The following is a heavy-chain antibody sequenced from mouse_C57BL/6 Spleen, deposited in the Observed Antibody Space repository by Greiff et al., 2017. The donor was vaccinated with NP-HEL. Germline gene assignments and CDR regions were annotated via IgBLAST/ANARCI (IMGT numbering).Heavy chain of an antibody. D-gene: IGHD2-3*01. J-gene: IGHJ3*01. Sequence: QVQLKQSGPELVKPGASVKISCKASGYAFSSSWMNWVKQRPGKGLEWIGRIYPGDGDTNYNGKFKGKATLTADKSSSTAYMQLSSLTSEDSAVYFCARDDGYYRFAYWGQGTLVTVSA. CDR2: IYPGDGDT. V-gene: IGHV1-82*01. CDR1: GYAFSSSW. CDR3: ARDDGYYRFAY.